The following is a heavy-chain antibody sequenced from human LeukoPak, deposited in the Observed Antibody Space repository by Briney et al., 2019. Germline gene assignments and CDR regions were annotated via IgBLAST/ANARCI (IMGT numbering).Heavy chain of an antibody. D-gene: IGHD2-21*02. CDR1: GFTFSSYW. CDR2: INSDGSST. V-gene: IGHV3-74*01. J-gene: IGHJ4*02. CDR3: ARPAYCGGNCYYFPDY. Sequence: PGGSLRLSCAASGFTFSSYWIHWVRQAPGKGLVWVSRINSDGSSTTYADSVKGRFTISRDNAKNTLYLQMNSLRAEDTAVYYCARPAYCGGNCYYFPDYWGQGTLVTVSS.